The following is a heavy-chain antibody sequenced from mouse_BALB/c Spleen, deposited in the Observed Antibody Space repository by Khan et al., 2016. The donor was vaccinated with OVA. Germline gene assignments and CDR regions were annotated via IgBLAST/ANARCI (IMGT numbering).Heavy chain of an antibody. Sequence: QMQLEESGAELAKPGASVKLSCKASGYTFTDYNINWVKQRTGQGLEWIGAIYPGSNYTYYHEKFKGKATLTADKSSSTAYMQLSSLTSEDSAVYCCASEWGGWFAYWGQGTLVTVSA. V-gene: IGHV1-77*01. CDR3: ASEWGGWFAY. J-gene: IGHJ3*01. CDR2: IYPGSNYT. CDR1: GYTFTDYN.